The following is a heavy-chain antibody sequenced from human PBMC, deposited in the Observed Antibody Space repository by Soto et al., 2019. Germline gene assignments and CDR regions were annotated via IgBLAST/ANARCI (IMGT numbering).Heavy chain of an antibody. CDR2: IRHDGAAS. CDR3: AADLVAGSGSLGH. D-gene: IGHD3-10*01. J-gene: IGHJ4*02. V-gene: IGHV3-74*01. CDR1: GFTFSSRW. Sequence: EAQLVESGGGSAQPGGSLRLSCAASGFTFSSRWMHWVRQDPGKGLRWVSRIRHDGAASNYADCVGGRFTISRDNTKNTLHLQMNSLRAEDTAVYFCAADLVAGSGSLGHWGQGTLVTVSS.